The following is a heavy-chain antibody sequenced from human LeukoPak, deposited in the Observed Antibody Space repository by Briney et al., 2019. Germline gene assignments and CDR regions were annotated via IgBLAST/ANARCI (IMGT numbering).Heavy chain of an antibody. CDR2: VRYDGSNK. J-gene: IGHJ4*02. V-gene: IGHV3-30*02. Sequence: GGSLRLSCAASGFSFSSYGMHWVRQAPGKGLEWVAFVRYDGSNKYEDSVRGRFTISRDSSKNTLYLQMNSLRAEDTAVYYCARRAGAYSHPYDYWGQGTLVTVSS. CDR3: ARRAGAYSHPYDY. CDR1: GFSFSSYG. D-gene: IGHD4/OR15-4a*01.